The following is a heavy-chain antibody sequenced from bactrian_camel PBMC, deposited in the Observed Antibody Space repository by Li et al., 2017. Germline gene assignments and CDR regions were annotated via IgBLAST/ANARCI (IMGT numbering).Heavy chain of an antibody. CDR1: GYTDSRFC. V-gene: IGHV3-3*01. Sequence: HVQLVESGGGSVQSGGSLRLSCAASGYTDSRFCMGWFRQAPGKEREGVATISANDGTAYYSDSVKGRFTISQDNAQKMVYLQMDSLKPEDTAMYYCAADCYWSSGTWNVVYLGQGTQVTVS. CDR3: AADCYWSSGTWNVVY. D-gene: IGHD8*01. J-gene: IGHJ4*01. CDR2: ISANDGTA.